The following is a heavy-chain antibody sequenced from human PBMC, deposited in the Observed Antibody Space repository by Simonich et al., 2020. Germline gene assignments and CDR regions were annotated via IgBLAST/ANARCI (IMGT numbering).Heavy chain of an antibody. CDR1: GYSISSGYY. J-gene: IGHJ6*02. Sequence: QVQLQESGPGLVKPSETLSLTCAVSGYSISSGYYWGGIRQPPGKGLEWIGSIYHRGRTYYNPSLKSRVTISVDTSKNQFSLKLSSVTAADTAVYYCARVGYSNYYYYGMDVWGQGTTVTVSS. CDR3: ARVGYSNYYYYGMDV. V-gene: IGHV4-38-2*01. D-gene: IGHD6-13*01. CDR2: IYHRGRT.